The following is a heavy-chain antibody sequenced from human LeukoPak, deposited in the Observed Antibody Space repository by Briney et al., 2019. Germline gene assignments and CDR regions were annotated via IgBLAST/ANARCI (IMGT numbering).Heavy chain of an antibody. CDR3: AKEIWPTVTTPGWTYFDY. CDR2: IRYDGSNK. CDR1: AFTFSSYG. Sequence: GGSLRLSCAASAFTFSSYGMHWVRQAPGKGLEWVAFIRYDGSNKYYADSVKGRFTISRDNSRNTLYLQMNSLRAEDTAVYYCAKEIWPTVTTPGWTYFDYWGQGTLVTVSS. D-gene: IGHD4-17*01. V-gene: IGHV3-30*02. J-gene: IGHJ4*02.